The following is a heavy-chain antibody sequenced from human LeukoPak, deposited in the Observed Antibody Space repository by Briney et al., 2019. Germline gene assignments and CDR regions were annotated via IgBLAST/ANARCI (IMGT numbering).Heavy chain of an antibody. V-gene: IGHV3-21*01. CDR2: ISSSSSYI. D-gene: IGHD3-22*01. CDR3: ARDGSYDSRTIFDS. Sequence: TSGGSLRLSCAASGFTFSSYSMDWVRQAPGKGLEWVSSISSSSSYIYYADSVKGRFTISRDNATKSLYLQMNSLRAEDTAVYYCARDGSYDSRTIFDSWGPGNLVTVSS. CDR1: GFTFSSYS. J-gene: IGHJ4*02.